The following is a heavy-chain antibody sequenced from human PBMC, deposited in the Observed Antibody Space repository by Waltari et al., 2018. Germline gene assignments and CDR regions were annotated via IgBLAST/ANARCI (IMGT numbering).Heavy chain of an antibody. J-gene: IGHJ3*02. CDR2: IYYSGST. Sequence: QLQLQESGPGLVKPSETLSLTCTVSGCSIRSSSYYWGWIRQPPGKGLEWIGSIYYSGSTYYNPSLKSRVTISVDTSKNQFSLKLSSVTAADTAVYYCARGIAAAGSDDAFDIWGQGTMVTVSS. V-gene: IGHV4-39*01. CDR1: GCSIRSSSYY. CDR3: ARGIAAAGSDDAFDI. D-gene: IGHD6-13*01.